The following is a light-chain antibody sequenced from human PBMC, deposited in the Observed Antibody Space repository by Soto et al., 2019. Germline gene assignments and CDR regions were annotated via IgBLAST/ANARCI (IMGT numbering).Light chain of an antibody. Sequence: IQMTQSPSSLSASVGDRVTITCRASQPINNYLNWYQQKPGKAPTLLISAVSNLQSGVPSRFRGGGSGTDFTLTIISLQPEDFATYYCQQSYSGWTFGQGTKVDIE. V-gene: IGKV1-39*01. CDR1: QPINNY. CDR3: QQSYSGWT. CDR2: AVS. J-gene: IGKJ1*01.